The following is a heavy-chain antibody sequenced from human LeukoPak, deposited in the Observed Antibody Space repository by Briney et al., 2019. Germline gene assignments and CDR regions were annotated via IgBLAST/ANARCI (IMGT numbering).Heavy chain of an antibody. CDR3: ARDGVSWILDY. CDR2: IYYSGCT. CDR1: GGSISSYY. Sequence: SETLSLTCTVSGGSISSYYWSWIRQPPGKGLEWIGYIYYSGCTNYNPSLKSRVTISVDTSKNQFSLKLSSVTAADTAVYYCARDGVSWILDYWGQGTLVTVSS. D-gene: IGHD3-16*01. J-gene: IGHJ4*02. V-gene: IGHV4-59*01.